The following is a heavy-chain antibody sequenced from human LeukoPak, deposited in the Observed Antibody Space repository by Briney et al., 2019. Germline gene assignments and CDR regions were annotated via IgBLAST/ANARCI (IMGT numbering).Heavy chain of an antibody. CDR3: AKDRGNLCSGGSCYSAGGVYYFDY. J-gene: IGHJ4*02. V-gene: IGHV3-23*01. Sequence: SGGSLRLSCAASGSTFARYAMTWVRQVPGKGLEWVSAISGSGDTTYCTDSVKGRFTTSRDNSKNTLYLQMNSVRAEDTALYYCAKDRGNLCSGGSCYSAGGVYYFDYWGQGTLVTVSS. CDR1: GSTFARYA. CDR2: ISGSGDTT. D-gene: IGHD2-15*01.